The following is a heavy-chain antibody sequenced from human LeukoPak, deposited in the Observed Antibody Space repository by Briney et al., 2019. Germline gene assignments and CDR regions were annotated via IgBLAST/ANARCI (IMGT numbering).Heavy chain of an antibody. J-gene: IGHJ4*02. Sequence: GGSLRLSCAASGFTFSSYGLHWVRQAPGKGLEWVAVISYDGSDKYYADSVKGRFTISRDNSKNTLYLQMNGLRAEDTAVYYCATLDYSSSSGDYWGQGTLVTVSS. V-gene: IGHV3-30*03. D-gene: IGHD6-6*01. CDR1: GFTFSSYG. CDR2: ISYDGSDK. CDR3: ATLDYSSSSGDY.